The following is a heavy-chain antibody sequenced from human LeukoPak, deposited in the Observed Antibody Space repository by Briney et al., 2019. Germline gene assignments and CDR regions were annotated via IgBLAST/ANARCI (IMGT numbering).Heavy chain of an antibody. J-gene: IGHJ4*02. Sequence: GASVKVSCKTSGYTFIGYHMHWVRQAPGQGLEWMGWINTNTGNPTYAQGFTGRFVFSLDTSVSTAYLQISSLKAEDTAVYYCARAMHVVVAATDYWGQGTLVTVSS. D-gene: IGHD2-15*01. CDR2: INTNTGNP. V-gene: IGHV7-4-1*02. CDR1: GYTFIGYH. CDR3: ARAMHVVVAATDY.